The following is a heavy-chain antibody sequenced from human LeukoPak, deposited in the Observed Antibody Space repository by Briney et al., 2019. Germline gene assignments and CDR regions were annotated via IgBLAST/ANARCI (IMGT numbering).Heavy chain of an antibody. J-gene: IGHJ5*02. Sequence: GGSLRLSCAASGFTFSSYSMSWVRQAPGKGLEWVSVIYSGGSTYYADSVKGRFTISRDNSKNTLYLQMNSLRAEDTAVYYCSNWFDPWGQGTLVTVSS. CDR1: GFTFSSYS. V-gene: IGHV3-66*01. CDR2: IYSGGST. CDR3: SNWFDP.